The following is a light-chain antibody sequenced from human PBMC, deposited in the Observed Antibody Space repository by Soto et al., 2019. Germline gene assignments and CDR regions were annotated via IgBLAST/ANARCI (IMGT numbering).Light chain of an antibody. CDR1: QGISSY. CDR2: AAS. V-gene: IGKV1-8*01. J-gene: IGKJ5*01. Sequence: AIRMTQSPSSFSASTGDRVTITCRASQGISSYLAWYQQKPGKAPKLLIYAASTLQSGVPSRFSGSGSVTDFTLTISGLQSEDFATYYCQQYYSYPPAFGQGTRLEIK. CDR3: QQYYSYPPA.